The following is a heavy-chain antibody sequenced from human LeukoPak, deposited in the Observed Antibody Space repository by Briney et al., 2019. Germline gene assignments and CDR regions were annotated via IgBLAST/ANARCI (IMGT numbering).Heavy chain of an antibody. CDR2: ISSSSSYI. J-gene: IGHJ4*02. CDR3: ARALGTAAVDY. V-gene: IGHV3-21*01. D-gene: IGHD2-2*01. Sequence: GGSLRLSCAASGFTFSSYSMNWVRQAPGKGLEWVSSISSSSSYIYYADSVKGRFTISRDNAKNSLYLQMNSLRAEDTAVYYCARALGTAAVDYWAREPWSPSPQ. CDR1: GFTFSSYS.